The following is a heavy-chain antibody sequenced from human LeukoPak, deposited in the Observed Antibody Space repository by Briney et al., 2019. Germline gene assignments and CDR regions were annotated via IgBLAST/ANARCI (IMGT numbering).Heavy chain of an antibody. CDR2: INHSGST. V-gene: IGHV4-34*01. J-gene: IGHJ4*02. CDR3: AREGDLDCSSTSCYQY. D-gene: IGHD2-2*01. CDR1: GGSFSGYY. Sequence: SETLSLTCAVYGGSFSGYYWSWIRQPPGKGLEWMGEINHSGSTNYNPSLKSRVTISVDTSKNQFSLKLSSVTAADTAVYYCAREGDLDCSSTSCYQYWGQGTLVTVSS.